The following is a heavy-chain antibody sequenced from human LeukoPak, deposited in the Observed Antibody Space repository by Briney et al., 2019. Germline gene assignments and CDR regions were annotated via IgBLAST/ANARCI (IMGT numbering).Heavy chain of an antibody. V-gene: IGHV3-23*01. CDR1: GFSFRTYD. D-gene: IGHD3-16*01. CDR2: ISGKGAMT. Sequence: GGTLRLSCAASGFSFRTYDMNWVRQAPGKGLEWVSTISGKGAMTHYADSVKGRFTISRDNSKNMLYLQMNSLRVEDTAVYYCARDNYAYRLDLWGQGTLVSVSS. J-gene: IGHJ5*02. CDR3: ARDNYAYRLDL.